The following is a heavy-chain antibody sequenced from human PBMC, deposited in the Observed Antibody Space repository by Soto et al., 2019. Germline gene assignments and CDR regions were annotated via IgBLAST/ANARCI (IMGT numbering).Heavy chain of an antibody. D-gene: IGHD2-2*01. J-gene: IGHJ3*02. CDR3: ARLPIVVALHAFDI. Sequence: EVQLVESGGGLVQPGGSLRLSCAASGFTVSSNYMSWVRQAPGKGLEWVSVIYSGGSTYYADSVKGRFTISRDNSKNTLYLQMNSLRAEDTAVYYCARLPIVVALHAFDIWGQGTMVTVSS. CDR1: GFTVSSNY. CDR2: IYSGGST. V-gene: IGHV3-66*01.